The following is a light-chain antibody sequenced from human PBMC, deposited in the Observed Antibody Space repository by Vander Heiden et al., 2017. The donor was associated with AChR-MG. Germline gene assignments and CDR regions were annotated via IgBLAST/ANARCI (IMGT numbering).Light chain of an antibody. CDR2: DVT. CDR1: SIDVGVYNF. CDR3: SSYTSSSTEV. Sequence: QSALTQPASVSGSPGLSITISCTGTSIDVGVYNFVSWYQQHPGKAPKLMIYDVTNRPSGVPNRFSGAKSGNTASLTISGFQAEDEADYYCSSYTSSSTEVFGTGTKVTVL. V-gene: IGLV2-14*01. J-gene: IGLJ1*01.